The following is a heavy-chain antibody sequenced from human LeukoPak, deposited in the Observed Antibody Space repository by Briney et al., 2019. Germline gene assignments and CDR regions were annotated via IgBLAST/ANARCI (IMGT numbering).Heavy chain of an antibody. CDR1: GFTYSHFW. Sequence: TGGTLRLSCAVSGFTYSHFWMSWVRQAPGKGLEWVASIRQDGGEKYYVDSVKGRFTISRNNAQNSLYLQMYSLRAEDTAVYYCTRGGWKPVDYWGQGTLVTVSS. D-gene: IGHD1-1*01. CDR3: TRGGWKPVDY. J-gene: IGHJ4*02. CDR2: IRQDGGEK. V-gene: IGHV3-7*05.